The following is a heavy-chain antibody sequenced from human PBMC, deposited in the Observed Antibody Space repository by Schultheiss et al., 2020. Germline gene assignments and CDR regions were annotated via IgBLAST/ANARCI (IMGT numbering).Heavy chain of an antibody. J-gene: IGHJ4*02. V-gene: IGHV4-4*07. D-gene: IGHD3-22*01. CDR1: GDSISSYY. CDR2: IYPRGGS. CDR3: ARETYDSNNYPTFDY. Sequence: SQTLSLTCSVYGDSISSYYWRWIRQPAGKGLVWIGRIYPRGGSDYNPSLKSRVTMSVDTSRNHFSLNLRSVSAADSAVYFCARETYDSNNYPTFDYWGQGFPVTVSS.